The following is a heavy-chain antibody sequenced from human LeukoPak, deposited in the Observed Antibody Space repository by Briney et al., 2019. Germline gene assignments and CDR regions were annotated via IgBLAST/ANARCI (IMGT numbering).Heavy chain of an antibody. V-gene: IGHV3-21*01. CDR3: ARDPDVGPTSVFFDY. J-gene: IGHJ4*02. CDR1: AFTFSSYS. CDR2: ISSSSSYI. D-gene: IGHD1-26*01. Sequence: PGGSLRLSCAAFAFTFSSYSMNWVRQAPGKGLEWVSSISSSSSYIYYADSLEGRFTISRDNAKNSLYLHMNSLRAEDTAVYYCARDPDVGPTSVFFDYWGQGTLVTVSS.